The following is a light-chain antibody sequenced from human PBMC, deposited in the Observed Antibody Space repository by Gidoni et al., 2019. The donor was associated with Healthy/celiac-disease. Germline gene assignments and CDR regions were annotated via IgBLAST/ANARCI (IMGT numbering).Light chain of an antibody. CDR1: QSISSW. V-gene: IGKV1-5*03. CDR3: QQYNSYL. J-gene: IGKJ5*01. Sequence: DIQMTQSPSTLSASVGARVTITCRASQSISSWLAWYQQKPGKAPKLLIYKASSLESGVPSRFSGSGSGTEFTLTISSLQPDDFATYYCQQYNSYLFGQGTRLEIK. CDR2: KAS.